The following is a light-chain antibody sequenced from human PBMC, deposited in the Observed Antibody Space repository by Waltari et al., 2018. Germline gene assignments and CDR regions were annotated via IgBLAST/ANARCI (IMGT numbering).Light chain of an antibody. CDR2: GAS. CDR1: QSVSSSY. V-gene: IGKV3-20*01. CDR3: QQYGSSPPWT. J-gene: IGKJ1*01. Sequence: ILLTPSPVTLSFSPGERATLTCRASQSVSSSYLAWYQQKPGQAPRLLIYGASSRATGIPDRFSGSGSGTDFTLTISRLEPEDFAVYYCQQYGSSPPWTFGQGTKVEIK.